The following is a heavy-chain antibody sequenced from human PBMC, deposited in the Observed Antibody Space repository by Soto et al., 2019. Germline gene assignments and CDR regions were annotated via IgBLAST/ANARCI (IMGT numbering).Heavy chain of an antibody. V-gene: IGHV1-69*08. CDR3: ARDGRFGEFGDY. Sequence: QVQLVQSGAEVKKPGSSVKVSCKASGGTFSRYTINWVRQAPGQGLEWMGRIIPILDIANYAQKFQGRVTITADKSTSTAYMELSSLRSEDTAVYYCARDGRFGEFGDYWGQGTLVTVSS. CDR2: IIPILDIA. D-gene: IGHD3-10*01. CDR1: GGTFSRYT. J-gene: IGHJ4*02.